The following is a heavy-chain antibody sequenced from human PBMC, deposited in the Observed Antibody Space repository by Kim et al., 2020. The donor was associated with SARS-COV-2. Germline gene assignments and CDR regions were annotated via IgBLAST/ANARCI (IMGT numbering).Heavy chain of an antibody. CDR1: GYTFTSYA. V-gene: IGHV1-3*01. CDR2: INAGNGNT. CDR3: ARSTTTRAPDY. J-gene: IGHJ4*02. Sequence: ASVKVTCKASGYTFTSYAMHWVRQAPGQRLEWMGWINAGNGNTKYSQKFQGRVTITRDTSASTAYMDLSSLRSEDTAVYYCARSTTTRAPDYWGQGTLVTVSS. D-gene: IGHD4-17*01.